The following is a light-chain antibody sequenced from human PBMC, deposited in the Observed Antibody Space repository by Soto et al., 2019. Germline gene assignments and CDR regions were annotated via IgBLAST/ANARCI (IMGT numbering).Light chain of an antibody. CDR3: QQYNNWPRT. V-gene: IGKV3-15*01. Sequence: EIVMTQSPATLSVSTGERATLSCRASQSVSSDLAWYHQKPGQAPRLLIYDASTRATGIPARFSGSGSGTEFTLTINSLQSEDFAVYYCQQYNNWPRTFGQGTKVDIK. CDR1: QSVSSD. CDR2: DAS. J-gene: IGKJ1*01.